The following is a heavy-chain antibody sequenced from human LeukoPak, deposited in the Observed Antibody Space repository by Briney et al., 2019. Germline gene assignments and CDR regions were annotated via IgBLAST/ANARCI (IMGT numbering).Heavy chain of an antibody. CDR1: GFTCSGRW. CDR2: INQDGTDK. V-gene: IGHV3-7*03. CDR3: AREIVGTHKSRFDP. Sequence: GGSLRLSCAASGFTCSGRWMSWLRQAPGKGLEWVANINQDGTDKYYVDSVKGRFTISRDNAKNSLYLQMNSLRAEDTAVYYCAREIVGTHKSRFDPWGQGTLVTVSS. J-gene: IGHJ5*02. D-gene: IGHD1-26*01.